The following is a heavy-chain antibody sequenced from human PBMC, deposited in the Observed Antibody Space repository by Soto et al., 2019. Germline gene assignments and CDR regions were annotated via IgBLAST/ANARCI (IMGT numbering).Heavy chain of an antibody. D-gene: IGHD3-16*01. Sequence: QVQLVQSRAEVKNPGASVKVSCKASGYSFTRYGIAWERQAPGQGLEWMGWINTYNGNTNYAQNLQGRVTLTTDTLTSTAYMEMTSLRSNDTAIYYCAMVDVYVTPSPQDVWGQGSTVIVSS. V-gene: IGHV1-18*01. J-gene: IGHJ6*02. CDR3: AMVDVYVTPSPQDV. CDR1: GYSFTRYG. CDR2: INTYNGNT.